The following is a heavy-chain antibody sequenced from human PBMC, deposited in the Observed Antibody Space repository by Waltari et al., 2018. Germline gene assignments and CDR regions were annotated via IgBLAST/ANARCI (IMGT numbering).Heavy chain of an antibody. V-gene: IGHV4-34*01. CDR3: ARLLEWFPSRPYGMDV. Sequence: QVQLQQWGAGLLKPSETLSLTCAVYGGSFSGYYWSWIRQHPGKGLEWIGEINHSGSTNYNPSLKSRVTISVDTSKNQFSLKLSSVTAADTAVYYCARLLEWFPSRPYGMDVWGQGTTVTVSS. CDR2: INHSGST. CDR1: GGSFSGYY. D-gene: IGHD3-3*01. J-gene: IGHJ6*02.